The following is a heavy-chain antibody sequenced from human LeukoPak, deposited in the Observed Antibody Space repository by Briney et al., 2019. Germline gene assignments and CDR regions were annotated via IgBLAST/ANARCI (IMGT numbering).Heavy chain of an antibody. J-gene: IGHJ4*02. D-gene: IGHD3-22*01. Sequence: PSHTLSLTCTVSGGSISSVGDYWSWIRQHPGKGLEWIGYIYYSGSTYYNPSLKSRVTISVDTSKNQFSLKLSSVTAADTAVYYCARGVRRDYYDSSGYYFPLHFDYWGQGTLVTVSS. CDR2: IYYSGST. V-gene: IGHV4-31*03. CDR3: ARGVRRDYYDSSGYYFPLHFDY. CDR1: GGSISSVGDY.